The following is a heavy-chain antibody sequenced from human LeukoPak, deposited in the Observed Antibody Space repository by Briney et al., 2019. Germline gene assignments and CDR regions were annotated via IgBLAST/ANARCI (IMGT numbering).Heavy chain of an antibody. CDR3: ARDRPADY. V-gene: IGHV3-48*04. Sequence: PGGSLRLSCAASGFTFSSYGLNWVRQAPGKGLEWVSYISSSSTTIYYADSVKGRFTISRDNAKSSLYLQMNSLRAEDTAVYYCARDRPADYWGQGTLVTVSS. CDR1: GFTFSSYG. J-gene: IGHJ4*02. CDR2: ISSSSTTI.